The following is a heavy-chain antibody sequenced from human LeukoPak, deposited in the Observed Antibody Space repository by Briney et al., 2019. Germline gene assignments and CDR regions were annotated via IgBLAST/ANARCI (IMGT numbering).Heavy chain of an antibody. CDR2: IIPIFGTA. Sequence: SVKVSCKASGGTFSSYAISWVRQAPGQGLEWMGGIIPIFGTANYAQKFQGRVTITADESTSTAYMELSSLRSEDTAVYYCATTIFDRDWFDPWGQGTLVTVSS. D-gene: IGHD3-3*01. CDR1: GGTFSSYA. J-gene: IGHJ5*02. V-gene: IGHV1-69*13. CDR3: ATTIFDRDWFDP.